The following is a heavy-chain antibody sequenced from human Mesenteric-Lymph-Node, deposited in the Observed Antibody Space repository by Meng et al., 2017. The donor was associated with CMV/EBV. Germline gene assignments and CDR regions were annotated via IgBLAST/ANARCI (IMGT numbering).Heavy chain of an antibody. Sequence: SQTLSLTCGVYGGSFSGYYWSWIRQPPGKGLEWIGEINPSGITHYNPSLKSRVTISVDTSKNQFSLKLSSVTAADTAVYYCARNYYYYYGMDVWGQGTTVTVSS. J-gene: IGHJ6*02. CDR3: ARNYYYYYGMDV. CDR1: GGSFSGYY. CDR2: INPSGIT. V-gene: IGHV4-34*01.